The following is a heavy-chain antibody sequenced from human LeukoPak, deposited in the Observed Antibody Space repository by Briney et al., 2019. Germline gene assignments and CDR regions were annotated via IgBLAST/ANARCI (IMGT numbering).Heavy chain of an antibody. CDR1: GYTFTGYY. V-gene: IGHV1-2*02. J-gene: IGHJ3*02. Sequence: GASVKVSCKASGYTFTGYYMHWVRQAPGQGLEWMGWINPNSGGTNYAQKFQGRVTMTRDTSISTAYMELSRLRSDDTAVYYCARDFFSRCTNGVCYTLPHDAFDIWGQGTMVTVSS. D-gene: IGHD2-8*01. CDR2: INPNSGGT. CDR3: ARDFFSRCTNGVCYTLPHDAFDI.